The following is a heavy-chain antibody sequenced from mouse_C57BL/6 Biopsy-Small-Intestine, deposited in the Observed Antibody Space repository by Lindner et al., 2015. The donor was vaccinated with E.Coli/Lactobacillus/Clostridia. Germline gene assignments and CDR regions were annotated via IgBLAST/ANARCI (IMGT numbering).Heavy chain of an antibody. D-gene: IGHD1-1*01. J-gene: IGHJ2*01. CDR1: GFTFSGYG. V-gene: IGHV5-17*01. CDR2: ISSGSSTI. CDR3: ARGLYYYYGLDY. Sequence: EVQLQESGGGLVKPGGSLKLSCAASGFTFSGYGMHWVRQAPEKGLEWVAYISSGSSTIYYADTVKGRFTISRDNAKNTLFLQMTSLRSEDTAMYYCARGLYYYYGLDYWGQGTTLTVSS.